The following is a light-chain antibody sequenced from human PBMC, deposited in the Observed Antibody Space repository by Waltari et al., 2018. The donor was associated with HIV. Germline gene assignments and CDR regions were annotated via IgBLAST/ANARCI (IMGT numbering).Light chain of an antibody. CDR2: GAS. Sequence: DIQMTQSPSSLSASVADRVTITCRASQGITNYLAWYQQKPGEVPKLLIYGASTLQSGTPSRFSGSGSGTDFTLTINSLQPEDVATYYCQNYNAAPQITFGQGTRLEIK. CDR1: QGITNY. J-gene: IGKJ5*01. CDR3: QNYNAAPQIT. V-gene: IGKV1-27*01.